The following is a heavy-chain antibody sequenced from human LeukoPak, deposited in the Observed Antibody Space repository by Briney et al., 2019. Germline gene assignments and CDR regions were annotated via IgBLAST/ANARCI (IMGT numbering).Heavy chain of an antibody. V-gene: IGHV3-49*04. D-gene: IGHD3-3*01. CDR2: IRSKAYGGTT. J-gene: IGHJ6*02. CDR1: GFTFSSYS. Sequence: PGGSLRLSCAASGFTFSSYSMNWVRQAPGKGLEWVGFIRSKAYGGTTEYAASVKGRFTISRDDSKSIAYLQMNSLKTEDTAVYYCTRDPGYYDFWDYYYGMDVWGQGTTVTVSS. CDR3: TRDPGYYDFWDYYYGMDV.